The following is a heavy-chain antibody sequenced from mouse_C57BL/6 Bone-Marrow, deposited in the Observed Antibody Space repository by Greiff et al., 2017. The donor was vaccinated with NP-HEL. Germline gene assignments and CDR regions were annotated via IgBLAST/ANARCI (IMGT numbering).Heavy chain of an antibody. CDR1: GYTFTSYW. CDR3: TRGVSYERAMDY. D-gene: IGHD2-3*01. V-gene: IGHV1-5*01. CDR2: IYPGNSDT. Sequence: EVQLQQSGTVLARPGASVKMSCKTSGYTFTSYWMHWVKQRPGQGLEWIGAIYPGNSDTSYNQKFKGKAKLTAVTSASTAYMELSSLTNEDSAVYYCTRGVSYERAMDYWGQGTSVTVSS. J-gene: IGHJ4*01.